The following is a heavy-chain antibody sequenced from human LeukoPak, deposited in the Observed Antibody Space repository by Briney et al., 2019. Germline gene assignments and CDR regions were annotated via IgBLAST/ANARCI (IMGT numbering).Heavy chain of an antibody. CDR1: GFTFSSYG. D-gene: IGHD6-19*01. CDR3: AKLSAVAGLAFDI. J-gene: IGHJ4*02. V-gene: IGHV3-30*18. Sequence: GGSLRLSCAASGFTFSSYGMHWVRQAPGKGLEWVAVISYDGSNKYYADSVKGRFTISRDNSKNTLYLQMNSLRAEDTAVYYCAKLSAVAGLAFDIWGQGTLVTVSS. CDR2: ISYDGSNK.